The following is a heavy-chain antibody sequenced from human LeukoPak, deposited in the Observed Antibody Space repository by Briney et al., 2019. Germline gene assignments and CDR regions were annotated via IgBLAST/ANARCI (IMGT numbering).Heavy chain of an antibody. CDR2: IKVDGSRK. D-gene: IGHD2-21*02. CDR1: GFTFISYW. Sequence: PGGSLRLSCAASGFTFISYWMSWVRQAPGKGLAWVANIKVDGSRKYYVDSVKGRFTISRDNAKNSLYLQMNSLRAEDTAVYYCARDGVTSSVEYWGQGTLVTVSS. J-gene: IGHJ4*02. CDR3: ARDGVTSSVEY. V-gene: IGHV3-7*01.